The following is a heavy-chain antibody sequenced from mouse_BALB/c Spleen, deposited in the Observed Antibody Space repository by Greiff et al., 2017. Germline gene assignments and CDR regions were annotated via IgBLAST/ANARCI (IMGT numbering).Heavy chain of an antibody. CDR1: GFNIKDTY. CDR2: IDPENGDT. CDR3: NAGFPFAY. Sequence: VQLQQSGAELVKPGASVKLSCTASGFNIKDTYMHWVKQRPEQGLEWIGWIDPENGDTEYAPKFQGKATMTADTSSNTAYLQLSSLTSEDTAVYYCNAGFPFAYWGQGTLVTVSA. V-gene: IGHV14-4*02. J-gene: IGHJ3*01.